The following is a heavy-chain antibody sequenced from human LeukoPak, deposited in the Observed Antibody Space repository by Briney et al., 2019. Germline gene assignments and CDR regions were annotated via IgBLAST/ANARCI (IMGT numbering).Heavy chain of an antibody. CDR3: ARVAVEMASWFDP. J-gene: IGHJ5*02. V-gene: IGHV1-2*02. D-gene: IGHD5-24*01. CDR2: INPNSGDT. Sequence: ASVKVSCKASGYTFTIYYMHWVRQAPGQGLEWMGWINPNSGDTNYAQKFQGRVTMTRDTSISTAYVELSRLRTDDTAVYYCARVAVEMASWFDPWGQGTLVTVSS. CDR1: GYTFTIYY.